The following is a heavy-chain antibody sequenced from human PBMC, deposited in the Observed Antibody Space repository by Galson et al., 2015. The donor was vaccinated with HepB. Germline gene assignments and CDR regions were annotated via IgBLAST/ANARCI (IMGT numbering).Heavy chain of an antibody. J-gene: IGHJ6*02. CDR3: ASTARDIVVVTAAISYYYYYGMDV. V-gene: IGHV1-8*02. D-gene: IGHD2-2*02. CDR2: MNPNSGNT. CDR1: GYTFTSYD. Sequence: SVKVSCKASGYTFTSYDMNWVRQATGQGLEWMGWMNPNSGNTGYAQTFQGRVTMTRNTSISTAYMELSSLRSEDTAVYYCASTARDIVVVTAAISYYYYYGMDVWGQGTTVTVSS.